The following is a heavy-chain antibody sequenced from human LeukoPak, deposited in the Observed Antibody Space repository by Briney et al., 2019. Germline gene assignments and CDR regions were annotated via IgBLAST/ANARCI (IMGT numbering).Heavy chain of an antibody. CDR1: GFTFSSYG. J-gene: IGHJ4*02. D-gene: IGHD3-9*01. Sequence: PGGSLRLSCAASGFTFSSYGMHWVRQAPGKGLEWVAFIRCDGSNKYYADSVKGRFTISRDNSKNTLYLQMNSLRAEDTAVYYCAKDLLRYFPYWGQGTLVTVSS. CDR2: IRCDGSNK. V-gene: IGHV3-30*02. CDR3: AKDLLRYFPY.